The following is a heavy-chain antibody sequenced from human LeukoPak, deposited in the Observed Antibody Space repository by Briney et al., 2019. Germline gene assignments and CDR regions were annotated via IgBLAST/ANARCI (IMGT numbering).Heavy chain of an antibody. CDR1: GGSISSHY. Sequence: SETLSPTCTVSGGSISSHYWSWIRQPPGKGLEWIGYIYYSGSTNYNPSLKSRVTISVDTSKNQFSLKLSSVTAADTAVYYCAGGRQLVLNYYYYYMDVWGKGTTVTVSS. J-gene: IGHJ6*03. CDR2: IYYSGST. D-gene: IGHD6-6*01. V-gene: IGHV4-59*11. CDR3: AGGRQLVLNYYYYYMDV.